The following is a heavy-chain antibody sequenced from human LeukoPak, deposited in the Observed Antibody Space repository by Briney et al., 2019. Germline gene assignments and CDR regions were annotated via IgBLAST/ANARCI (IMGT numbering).Heavy chain of an antibody. CDR3: ARVPAHSSRWSQRYAAFDI. CDR1: GGSFSGYY. CDR2: INHSGST. J-gene: IGHJ3*02. V-gene: IGHV4-34*01. D-gene: IGHD6-13*01. Sequence: PSETLSLTCAVYGGSFSGYYWSWIRQPPGKGLEWIGEINHSGSTNYNPSLKSRVTISVDTSKNQFSLKLSSVTAADTAVYYCARVPAHSSRWSQRYAAFDIWGQGTMVTVSS.